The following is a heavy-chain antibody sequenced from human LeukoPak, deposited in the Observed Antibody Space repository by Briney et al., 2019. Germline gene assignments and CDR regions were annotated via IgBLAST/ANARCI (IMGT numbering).Heavy chain of an antibody. D-gene: IGHD2-21*01. CDR1: GFTFSSYA. CDR2: ISSDGGST. Sequence: GGSLRLSCSASGFTFSSYAMHWVRQAPGKGLEYVAAISSDGGSTYYADSVKGRFTLSRDNSKNTLYLQMSSLRAEDTAVYYCVKAGDSVGESGYFHHWGQGTLVTVSS. CDR3: VKAGDSVGESGYFHH. J-gene: IGHJ1*01. V-gene: IGHV3-64D*06.